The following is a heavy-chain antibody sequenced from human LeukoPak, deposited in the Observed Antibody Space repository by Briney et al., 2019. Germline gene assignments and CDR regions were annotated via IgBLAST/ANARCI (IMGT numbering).Heavy chain of an antibody. CDR2: ISPDGREA. D-gene: IGHD5-24*01. CDR1: GFTSRDYW. V-gene: IGHV3-7*01. CDR3: ARRFRD. Sequence: GGSLRLSCAASGFTSRDYWMYWVRQAPGEGLELVAKISPDGREAYYVDSVKGRFTISRDDMRNSQSLQMNGLRPEDTAIYYCARRFRDWGQGILVTVS. J-gene: IGHJ4*02.